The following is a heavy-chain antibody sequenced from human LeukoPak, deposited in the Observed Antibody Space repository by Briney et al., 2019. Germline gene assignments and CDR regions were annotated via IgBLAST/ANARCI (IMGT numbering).Heavy chain of an antibody. Sequence: GGSLRLSCAASGFTFSSYGMHWVRQAPGKGLEWVAVISYDGSNKYYADSVKGRFTISRDNSKNTLYLEMNSLRAEDTAVYYCAKGVEVIFDYWGQGTLVTVSS. V-gene: IGHV3-30*18. CDR3: AKGVEVIFDY. CDR1: GFTFSSYG. J-gene: IGHJ4*02. CDR2: ISYDGSNK.